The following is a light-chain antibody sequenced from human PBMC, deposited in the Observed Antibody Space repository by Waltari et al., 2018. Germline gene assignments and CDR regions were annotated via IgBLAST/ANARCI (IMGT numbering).Light chain of an antibody. V-gene: IGKV1-39*01. CDR3: QQCYGTPYT. CDR2: VAS. CDR1: QSIGPY. Sequence: DIQVTQSPSSLSASVGDRVTITCRASQSIGPYINWYQQKPGQAPKLLLYVASNLQSGVPSRFSGSGSGIDFTLTITSLQAEDLGTYFCQQCYGTPYTFGQGTKVQMK. J-gene: IGKJ2*01.